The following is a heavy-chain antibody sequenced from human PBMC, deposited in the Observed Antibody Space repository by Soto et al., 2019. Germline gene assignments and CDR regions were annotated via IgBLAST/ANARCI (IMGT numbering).Heavy chain of an antibody. CDR1: GFTFKNYA. CDR3: XXXXXXGYRYFNYGVDV. V-gene: IGHV3-30-3*01. Sequence: QAQLVESGGGVVQPGRSLRLSCAASGFTFKNYALHWVRQAPGKGLEWVAVISFDGDKKYYADSVKGRFTVSRDNFRNTLYLQMSNLRVEDAALYFXXXXXXXGYRYFNYGVDVWGLGTTVTVSS. D-gene: IGHD3-16*02. CDR2: ISFDGDKK. J-gene: IGHJ6*02.